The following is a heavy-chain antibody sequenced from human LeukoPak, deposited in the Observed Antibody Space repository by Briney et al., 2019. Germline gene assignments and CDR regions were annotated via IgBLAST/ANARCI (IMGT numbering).Heavy chain of an antibody. CDR2: INPNSGGT. Sequence: ASVKVSCKASGYTFTGYYMHWARQAPGQGLEWMGWINPNSGGTNYAQKFQGRVTMTRDTSISTAYMELSRLRSDDTAVYYCASSPGGYCSSTSCDAFDIWGQGTMVTVSS. D-gene: IGHD2-2*01. V-gene: IGHV1-2*02. CDR1: GYTFTGYY. J-gene: IGHJ3*02. CDR3: ASSPGGYCSSTSCDAFDI.